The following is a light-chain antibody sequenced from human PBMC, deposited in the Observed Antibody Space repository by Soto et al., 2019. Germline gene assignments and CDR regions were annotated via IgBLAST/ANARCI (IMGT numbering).Light chain of an antibody. CDR2: AAS. Sequence: VQMTQSPSSLSASVGDRVTITCRASQSISRYINWYQQKPGKAPKLLIYAASSLQSGGPSRFSGSGSGTDLTLTIRSLQPEEFATSYYQQRYSTPRTFGGGNKVEVK. J-gene: IGKJ4*01. V-gene: IGKV1-39*01. CDR1: QSISRY. CDR3: QQRYSTPRT.